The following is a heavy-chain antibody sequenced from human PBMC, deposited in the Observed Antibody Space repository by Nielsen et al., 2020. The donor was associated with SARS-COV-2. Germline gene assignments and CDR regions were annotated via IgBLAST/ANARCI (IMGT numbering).Heavy chain of an antibody. V-gene: IGHV3-11*03. CDR1: GFTFSDYY. J-gene: IGHJ4*02. D-gene: IGHD3-10*01. Sequence: GGSLRLSCAASGFTFSDYYMSWIRQAPGKGLEWVSYISSSSSYTNYADSVKGRFTVSRDSSKNTLYLQMSSLRADDTAVYYCAKMVRGVVFDYWGQGTLVTVSS. CDR3: AKMVRGVVFDY. CDR2: ISSSSSYT.